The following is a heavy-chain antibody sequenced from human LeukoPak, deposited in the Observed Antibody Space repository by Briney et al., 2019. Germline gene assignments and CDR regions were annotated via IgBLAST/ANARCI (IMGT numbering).Heavy chain of an antibody. Sequence: SETLSLTCAVSTDSITSNWWSWVRDPPGKGLEWIGEVHKSGSTNYYPSLQSRVTISIDKSKNQIALELTSVTAADTAVYYCAKEIVGAPTPGAYWGQGILVTVSS. J-gene: IGHJ4*02. CDR3: AKEIVGAPTPGAY. D-gene: IGHD1-26*01. V-gene: IGHV4-4*02. CDR2: VHKSGST. CDR1: TDSITSNW.